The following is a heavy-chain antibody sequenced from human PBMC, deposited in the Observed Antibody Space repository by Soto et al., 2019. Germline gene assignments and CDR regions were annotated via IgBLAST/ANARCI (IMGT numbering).Heavy chain of an antibody. J-gene: IGHJ4*02. CDR2: IYIGGST. Sequence: EVQLVETGGGLIQPGGSLRLSCAASGFTVSSSCMTWVRQAPGKGLEWVSVIYIGGSTYYADSVKGRFTISRDNSKNTLNLQMESLRAEDTAVYYCARDMYCGGDCYSYWGQGTLVTVSS. V-gene: IGHV3-53*02. CDR3: ARDMYCGGDCYSY. D-gene: IGHD2-21*02. CDR1: GFTVSSSC.